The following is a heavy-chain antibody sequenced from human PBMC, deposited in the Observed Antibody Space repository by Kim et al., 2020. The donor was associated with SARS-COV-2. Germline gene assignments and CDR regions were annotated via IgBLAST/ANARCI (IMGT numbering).Heavy chain of an antibody. CDR3: ARGRGYCSGGSCPPTFYYYYGMDV. V-gene: IGHV1-8*01. Sequence: ASVKVSCKASGYTFTSYDINWVRQATGQGLEWMGWMNPNSGNTGYAQKFQGRVTMTRNTSISTAYMELSSLRSEDTAVYYCARGRGYCSGGSCPPTFYYYYGMDVWGQGTTVTVSS. D-gene: IGHD2-15*01. J-gene: IGHJ6*02. CDR1: GYTFTSYD. CDR2: MNPNSGNT.